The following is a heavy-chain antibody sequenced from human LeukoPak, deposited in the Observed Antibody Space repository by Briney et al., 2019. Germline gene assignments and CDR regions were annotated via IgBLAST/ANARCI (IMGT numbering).Heavy chain of an antibody. J-gene: IGHJ3*02. Sequence: PSETLSLTCAVYGGSFSGYYWSWIRQPPGKGLEWIGEINHSGSTNYNPSLKSRVTISVDTSKNQFSLKLSSVTAADTAVYYCARATVGYGYYKGTPMAFDIWGQGTMVTVSS. D-gene: IGHD3-22*01. CDR2: INHSGST. V-gene: IGHV4-34*01. CDR3: ARATVGYGYYKGTPMAFDI. CDR1: GGSFSGYY.